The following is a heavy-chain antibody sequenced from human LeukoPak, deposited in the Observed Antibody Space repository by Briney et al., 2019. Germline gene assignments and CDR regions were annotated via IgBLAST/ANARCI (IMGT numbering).Heavy chain of an antibody. CDR3: ARDKFGDY. J-gene: IGHJ4*02. V-gene: IGHV3-48*01. CDR1: GFTFSSYS. D-gene: IGHD3-10*01. CDR2: ISSSSSTI. Sequence: GGSLRLSCAASGFTFSSYSMNWVRQAPGKGLEWVSYISSSSSTIYYADSVKGRFTISRDNAKNSLYPQMNSLRAEDTAVYYCARDKFGDYWGQGTLVTVSS.